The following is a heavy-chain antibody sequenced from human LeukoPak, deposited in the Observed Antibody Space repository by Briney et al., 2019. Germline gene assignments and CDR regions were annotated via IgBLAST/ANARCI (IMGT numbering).Heavy chain of an antibody. J-gene: IGHJ6*03. Sequence: KTGGSLRLSCAASGVTFSSYSMNWVRQAPGKGLEWVSSISSSSSYIYYADSVKGRFTISRDNAKNSLYLQMNSLRAEDTAVYYCARDGEYNWNYGNYMDVWGKGTTVTVSS. D-gene: IGHD1-7*01. CDR3: ARDGEYNWNYGNYMDV. CDR2: ISSSSSYI. CDR1: GVTFSSYS. V-gene: IGHV3-21*01.